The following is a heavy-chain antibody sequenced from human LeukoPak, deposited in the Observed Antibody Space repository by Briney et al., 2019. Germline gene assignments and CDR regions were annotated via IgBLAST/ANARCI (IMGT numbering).Heavy chain of an antibody. J-gene: IGHJ3*02. Sequence: GGSLRLSCAVSGFTFSHYAMSWVRQAPGTGLEWVGSLTDSGDATYYADSVKGRFTISRDNSKNTQYLQMNSLRAEDTAVYYCAKEDGRYSTWGAFDIWGQGTMVTVSS. D-gene: IGHD1-26*01. CDR3: AKEDGRYSTWGAFDI. V-gene: IGHV3-23*01. CDR2: LTDSGDAT. CDR1: GFTFSHYA.